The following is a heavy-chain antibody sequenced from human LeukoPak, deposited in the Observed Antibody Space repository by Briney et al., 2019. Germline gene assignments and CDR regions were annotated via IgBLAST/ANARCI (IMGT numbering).Heavy chain of an antibody. CDR1: GGSISSYY. Sequence: PSETLSLTCTVSGGSISSYYWSWIRQPAGKGLEWIGRIYTSGSTNYNPSLKSRVTMSVDTSKNQFSLKLSSVAAADTAVYYCARGPNEYSSSYPLDYWGQGTLVTVSS. CDR3: ARGPNEYSSSYPLDY. V-gene: IGHV4-4*07. D-gene: IGHD6-6*01. J-gene: IGHJ4*02. CDR2: IYTSGST.